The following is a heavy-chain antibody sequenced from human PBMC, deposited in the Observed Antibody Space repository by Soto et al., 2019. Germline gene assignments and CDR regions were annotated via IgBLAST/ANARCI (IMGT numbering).Heavy chain of an antibody. J-gene: IGHJ4*02. V-gene: IGHV4-38-2*02. CDR1: GYSISSGYY. CDR2: IYHSGST. D-gene: IGHD3-10*01. CDR3: ARDRSRGGRRHLEFGELVALHYYFDY. Sequence: NPSETLSLTCAVSGYSISSGYYWGWIRQPPGKGLEWIGSIYHSGSTYYNPSLKSRVTISVDTSKNQFSLKLSSVTAADTAVYYCARDRSRGGRRHLEFGELVALHYYFDYWGQGTLVTVSS.